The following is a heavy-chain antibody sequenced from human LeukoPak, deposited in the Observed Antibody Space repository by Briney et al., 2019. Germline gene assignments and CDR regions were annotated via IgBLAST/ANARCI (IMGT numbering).Heavy chain of an antibody. J-gene: IGHJ4*02. V-gene: IGHV3-20*04. D-gene: IGHD6-6*01. CDR3: ARDLSSSSGGDY. Sequence: GGSLRLSCAASGFTFDDYGMSWVRQAPGKGLEWVSGINWSGGSTNYADSVNGRFTISRGNAKSSLFLQVNSLGAEDTALYYCARDLSSSSGGDYWGQGTLVTVSS. CDR1: GFTFDDYG. CDR2: INWSGGST.